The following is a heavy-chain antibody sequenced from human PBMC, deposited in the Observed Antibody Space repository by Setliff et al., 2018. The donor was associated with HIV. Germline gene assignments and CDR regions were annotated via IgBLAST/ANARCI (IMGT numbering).Heavy chain of an antibody. Sequence: GASVKVSCKTSGHTFTGYYIHWVRQAPGQGLEWMGGIIPIFNTANYAQKFQGRVTITADGSTSTAYMELSSLRFEDTATYYCARDQATGYEKVWFSWIDPWGQGTLVTVSS. J-gene: IGHJ5*02. CDR2: IIPIFNTA. V-gene: IGHV1-69*13. CDR3: ARDQATGYEKVWFSWIDP. D-gene: IGHD5-12*01. CDR1: GHTFTGYY.